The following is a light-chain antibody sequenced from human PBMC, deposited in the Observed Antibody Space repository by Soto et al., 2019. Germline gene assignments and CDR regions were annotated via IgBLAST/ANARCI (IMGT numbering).Light chain of an antibody. CDR2: GNS. CDR1: SSNIGAGYD. CDR3: QSYASSPGGVVV. J-gene: IGLJ2*01. V-gene: IGLV1-40*01. Sequence: QSVLTQPPSVSGAPGQRVTISCTGSSSNIGAGYDVHWYQQLPGTAPKLLIYGNSNRPSGVPDRFSGSKSGTSASLAITGLQAEDEADYYCQSYASSPGGVVVFGGGTKLTVL.